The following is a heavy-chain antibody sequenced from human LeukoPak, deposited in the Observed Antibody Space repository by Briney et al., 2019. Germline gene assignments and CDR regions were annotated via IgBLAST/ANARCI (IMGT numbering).Heavy chain of an antibody. Sequence: SETLSLTCTVSGGSISSSSYYWGWIRQPPGKGLEWIGSIYYSGSTYYNPSLKSRVTISVDTSKNQFSLRLNSVTTADTALYYCARDGPLGPWGQGTLVTVSS. CDR1: GGSISSSSYY. CDR2: IYYSGST. V-gene: IGHV4-39*07. J-gene: IGHJ4*02. D-gene: IGHD3-16*01. CDR3: ARDGPLGP.